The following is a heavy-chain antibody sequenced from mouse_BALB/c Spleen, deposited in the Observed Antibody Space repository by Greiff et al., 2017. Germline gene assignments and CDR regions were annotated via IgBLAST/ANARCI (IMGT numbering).Heavy chain of an antibody. Sequence: EVKLVESGGGLVQPGGSLKLSCAASGFTFSSYTMSWVRQTPEKRLEWVAYISNGGGSTYYPDTVKGRFTISRDNAKNTLYLQMSSLKSEDTAMYYCARPIHYYGDYAMDYWGQGTSVTVSS. J-gene: IGHJ4*01. V-gene: IGHV5-12-2*01. CDR2: ISNGGGST. CDR3: ARPIHYYGDYAMDY. D-gene: IGHD1-2*01. CDR1: GFTFSSYT.